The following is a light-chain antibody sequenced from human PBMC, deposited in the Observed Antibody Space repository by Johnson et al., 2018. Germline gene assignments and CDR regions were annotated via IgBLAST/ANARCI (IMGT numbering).Light chain of an antibody. Sequence: QSVLTQPPSVSAAPGQKVTISCSGSSSNIGNNYVSWYQQLPGTAHKLLIYENNKRPSGIPDRFSGSKSGTSATLAITGLQTGDEADYYCGTWDSSLSAGNGFGTGIKVTVL. CDR2: ENN. CDR3: GTWDSSLSAGNG. CDR1: SSNIGNNY. V-gene: IGLV1-51*02. J-gene: IGLJ1*01.